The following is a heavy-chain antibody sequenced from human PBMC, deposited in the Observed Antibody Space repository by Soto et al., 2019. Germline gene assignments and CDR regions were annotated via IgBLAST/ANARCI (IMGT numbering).Heavy chain of an antibody. CDR2: ISYDGRSE. J-gene: IGHJ4*02. Sequence: QVQLVESGGGVVQPGRSPRLSCEASGFTFSSYGMHWVRQAPGKGLEWVAVISYDGRSEHYADSVKGRFTISRDTSKNTLYLKMNSLRVEATALFYCARGGGWGAARQRGGFDYWGQGTLVTVSS. D-gene: IGHD6-6*01. V-gene: IGHV3-30*03. CDR3: ARGGGWGAARQRGGFDY. CDR1: GFTFSSYG.